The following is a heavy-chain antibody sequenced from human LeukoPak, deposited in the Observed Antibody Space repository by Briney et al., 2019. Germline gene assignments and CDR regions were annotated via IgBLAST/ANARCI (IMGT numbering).Heavy chain of an antibody. CDR3: ARGDPLRGAFDI. V-gene: IGHV4-59*01. D-gene: IGHD2-21*01. J-gene: IGHJ3*02. CDR2: IFYSGST. CDR1: GGSISSYS. Sequence: SETLPLTCTVSGGSISSYSSSWIRQPPGKGLEWIGYIFYSGSTNYNPSLKSRVTISVDTSKNQFSLRLSSVTAADTAMYYCARGDPLRGAFDIWGQGTMVTVSS.